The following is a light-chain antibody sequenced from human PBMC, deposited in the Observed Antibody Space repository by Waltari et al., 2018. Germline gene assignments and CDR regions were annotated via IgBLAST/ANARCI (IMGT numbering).Light chain of an antibody. CDR2: WAS. CDR3: QQSYSTPRT. CDR1: QSVLYSSNNKNC. V-gene: IGKV4-1*01. J-gene: IGKJ1*01. Sequence: DIVMTQSPDSLAVSLGERATINCKSSQSVLYSSNNKNCLAWYQQKPGQPPKLLIYWASTRESGVPDRFSGSGSGTDFTLTISSLQAEDVAVYYCQQSYSTPRTFGQGTKVEI.